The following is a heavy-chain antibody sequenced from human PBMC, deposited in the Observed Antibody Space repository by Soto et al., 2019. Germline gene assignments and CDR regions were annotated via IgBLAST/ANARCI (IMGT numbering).Heavy chain of an antibody. CDR1: GGLFSSYA. V-gene: IGHV1-69*13. D-gene: IGHD5-12*01. Sequence: SVKVSCKDTGGLFSSYAVSWVRQAPGQGLEWMGGIIPVFDTVYYAQKFQGRVTITADESTSTAYMELSSLRSEDTAVYYCARSRGSGYDWGQGTLVTVSS. CDR3: ARSRGSGYD. J-gene: IGHJ4*02. CDR2: IIPVFDTV.